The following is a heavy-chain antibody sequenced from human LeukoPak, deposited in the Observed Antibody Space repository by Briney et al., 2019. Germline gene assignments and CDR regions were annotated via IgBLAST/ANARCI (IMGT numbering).Heavy chain of an antibody. CDR1: GLTFSSYE. V-gene: IGHV3-48*03. CDR3: ARDVNQRPYYYGMDV. D-gene: IGHD2-2*01. CDR2: ISSSGSTI. J-gene: IGHJ6*04. Sequence: GGSLRLSCAASGLTFSSYEMNWVRQAPGKGLEWVSYISSSGSTIYYADSVKGRFTISRDNAKNSLYLQMNSLRAEDTAVYYCARDVNQRPYYYGMDVRGKGTTVTVSS.